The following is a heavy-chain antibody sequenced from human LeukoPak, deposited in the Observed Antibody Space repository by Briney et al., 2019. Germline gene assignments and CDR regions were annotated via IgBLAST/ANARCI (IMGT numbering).Heavy chain of an antibody. Sequence: PGGSLRLSCAASGLTFSSYSMNWVRQAPGNGLEWVSYISSSSSIRYYADSVKGRFTISRDNAKNSLYLQMNSLRDEDTAVYYCARDVLRFLEWLGMDVWGQGTTVTVSS. CDR3: ARDVLRFLEWLGMDV. J-gene: IGHJ6*02. CDR1: GLTFSSYS. V-gene: IGHV3-48*02. D-gene: IGHD3-3*01. CDR2: ISSSSSIR.